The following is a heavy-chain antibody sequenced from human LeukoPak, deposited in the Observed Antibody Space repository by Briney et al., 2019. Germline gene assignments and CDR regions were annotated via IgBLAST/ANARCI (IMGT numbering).Heavy chain of an antibody. D-gene: IGHD3-3*01. Sequence: GGSLRLSCAASGFTFSSYSMNWVRQAPGKGLEWVSSISSSSSYIYYADSVKGRFTISRDNAKNSLYLQMNSLRAEDTAVYYCASSPIPRYDFWSGWPAAFDIWGQGTMVTVSS. CDR1: GFTFSSYS. J-gene: IGHJ3*02. CDR2: ISSSSSYI. V-gene: IGHV3-21*01. CDR3: ASSPIPRYDFWSGWPAAFDI.